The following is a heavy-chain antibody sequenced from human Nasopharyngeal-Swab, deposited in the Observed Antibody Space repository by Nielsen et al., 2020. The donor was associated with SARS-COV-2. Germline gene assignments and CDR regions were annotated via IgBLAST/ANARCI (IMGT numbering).Heavy chain of an antibody. CDR3: ATFRPYSSGWYLDY. J-gene: IGHJ4*02. Sequence: ASVKVSCKVSGYTLTELSMHWVRQAPGKGLEWMGGFDPEDGETIYAQKFQGRVTMTEDTSTDTAYMELSSLRSDDTAVYYCATFRPYSSGWYLDYWGQGTLVTVSS. CDR2: FDPEDGET. CDR1: GYTLTELS. V-gene: IGHV1-24*01. D-gene: IGHD6-19*01.